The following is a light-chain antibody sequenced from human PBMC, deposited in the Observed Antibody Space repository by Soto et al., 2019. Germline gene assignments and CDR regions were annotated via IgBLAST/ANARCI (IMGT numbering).Light chain of an antibody. CDR1: QSVNTN. CDR2: GAS. J-gene: IGKJ1*01. Sequence: EIVMTQSPATLSVSPGERATLSCRASQSVNTNLAWYQQKPGQAPRLLIHGASNRASGIPDRFSGSGSGTDFTLTISRLEPEDFAVYYCQQYGSSPRTFGQGAKVDIK. CDR3: QQYGSSPRT. V-gene: IGKV3-20*01.